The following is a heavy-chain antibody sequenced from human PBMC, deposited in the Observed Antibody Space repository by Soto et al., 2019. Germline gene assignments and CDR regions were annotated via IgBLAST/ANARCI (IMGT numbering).Heavy chain of an antibody. J-gene: IGHJ6*02. D-gene: IGHD6-19*01. CDR1: GFTFSSYS. Sequence: EVQLVESGGGLVQPGGSLRLSCAASGFTFSSYSMNWVRQAPGKGLEWVSYISSSSSTIYYADSVKGRFTISRDNAKNSLYLQMNSLRDEDMAVYYCARDGSGWANYYYYGMDVWGQGTTVTVSS. CDR3: ARDGSGWANYYYYGMDV. V-gene: IGHV3-48*02. CDR2: ISSSSSTI.